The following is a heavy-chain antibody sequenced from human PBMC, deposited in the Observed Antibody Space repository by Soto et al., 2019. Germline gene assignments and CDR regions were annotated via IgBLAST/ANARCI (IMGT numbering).Heavy chain of an antibody. Sequence: QVQLQQWGAGLLKPSETLSLTCAVYGGSFSGYYWTWIRQPPGKGLEWIGEINVSGRSNDNPSLKSRVTISVDTSKNQFSLKVASVTAADTAVYYCARGKRNIVEAWIDYWGQGTLVTVSS. CDR1: GGSFSGYY. D-gene: IGHD2-15*01. CDR3: ARGKRNIVEAWIDY. J-gene: IGHJ4*02. V-gene: IGHV4-34*02. CDR2: INVSGRS.